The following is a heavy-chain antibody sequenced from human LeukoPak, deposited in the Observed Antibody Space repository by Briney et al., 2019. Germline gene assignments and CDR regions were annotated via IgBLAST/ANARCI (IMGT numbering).Heavy chain of an antibody. J-gene: IGHJ3*02. CDR3: ASLLGVREEDAFDI. CDR2: LYPDGST. CDR1: GFTVSSKY. Sequence: GGSLRLSCTASGFTVSSKYMNWVRQVPGKSLEWVSVLYPDGSTYYPDSLKGRFIISRDNSKNTLYLQMNSLRAEDTAVYYCASLLGVREEDAFDIWGQGTMVTVSS. V-gene: IGHV3-66*01. D-gene: IGHD3-10*01.